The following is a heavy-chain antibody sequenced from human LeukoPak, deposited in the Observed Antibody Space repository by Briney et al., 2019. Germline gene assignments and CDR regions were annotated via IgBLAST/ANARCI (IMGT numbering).Heavy chain of an antibody. J-gene: IGHJ5*02. Sequence: SETLSLTCTVSGGSISSYYWRWIRQPPGKGLEWIGNIYYSGSTNYNPSLKSRVTISVDTSKNQFSLKLSSVTAADTAVYYCARARSSGWLGWFDPWGQGTLVTVSS. V-gene: IGHV4-59*01. CDR3: ARARSSGWLGWFDP. D-gene: IGHD6-19*01. CDR1: GGSISSYY. CDR2: IYYSGST.